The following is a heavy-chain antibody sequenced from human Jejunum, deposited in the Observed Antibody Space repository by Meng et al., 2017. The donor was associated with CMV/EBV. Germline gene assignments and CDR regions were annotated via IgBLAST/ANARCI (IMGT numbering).Heavy chain of an antibody. J-gene: IGHJ4*02. V-gene: IGHV1-3*01. CDR3: ARDLKTISDNYYDLLTATPSGAFDF. D-gene: IGHD3-9*01. Sequence: HWLRRAPLQGARGVGGIIVANGRRQYSAKFQGRVIISRDTSATTAYVDLSTLNSEDTAVYYSARDLKTISDNYYDLLTATPSGAFDFWGQGTLVTVSS. CDR2: IIVANGRR.